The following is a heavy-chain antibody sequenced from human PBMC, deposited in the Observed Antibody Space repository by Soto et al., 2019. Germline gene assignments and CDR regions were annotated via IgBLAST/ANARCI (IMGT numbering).Heavy chain of an antibody. CDR3: ARHTGALWAHFDH. CDR2: IYYSGST. Sequence: NPSETLSLTCTVSGGSISNYYWSWVRQAPGEGLEWIGYIYYSGSTNYNPSLRSRVTMSVDTSKSQLSLKLSSVTAADTAVYYCARHTGALWAHFDHWGQGALVTVSS. J-gene: IGHJ4*02. V-gene: IGHV4-59*08. CDR1: GGSISNYY. D-gene: IGHD3-10*01.